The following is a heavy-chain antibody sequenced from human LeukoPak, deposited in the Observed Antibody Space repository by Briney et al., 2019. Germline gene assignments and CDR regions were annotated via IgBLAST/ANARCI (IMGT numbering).Heavy chain of an antibody. D-gene: IGHD2-2*01. CDR2: INPNSGGT. V-gene: IGHV1-2*02. Sequence: ASVKVSCKASGYTFTGYYMHWVRQAPGQGLEWMGWINPNSGGTNYAQKLQGRVTMTTDTSTSTAYMELRSLRSDDTAVYYCARDGVVVPAAMGYWGQGTLVTVSS. CDR3: ARDGVVVPAAMGY. J-gene: IGHJ4*02. CDR1: GYTFTGYY.